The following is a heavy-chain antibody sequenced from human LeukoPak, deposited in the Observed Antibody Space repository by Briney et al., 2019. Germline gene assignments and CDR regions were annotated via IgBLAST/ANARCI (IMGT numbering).Heavy chain of an antibody. Sequence: SETLSLTCTVSGGSISSYYWSWIRQPPGKGLEWIGYIYYSGSTNYNPSLKSRVAISVDTPKNQFSLKLSSVTAADTAVYYCARATYYDSSGYWGVYYFDYWGQGTLVTVSS. CDR3: ARATYYDSSGYWGVYYFDY. J-gene: IGHJ4*02. D-gene: IGHD3-22*01. CDR1: GGSISSYY. V-gene: IGHV4-59*01. CDR2: IYYSGST.